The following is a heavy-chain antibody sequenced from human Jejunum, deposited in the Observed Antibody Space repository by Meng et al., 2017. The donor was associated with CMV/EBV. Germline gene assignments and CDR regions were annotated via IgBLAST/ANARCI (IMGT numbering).Heavy chain of an antibody. CDR2: ISFDEGRK. Sequence: TFSSHSMSWVRQAPGKGLEWVAVISFDEGRKYYGDSVKGRFTISRDNLKNTLYLQMNSLRVEDTAVYYCARDPHDFWNGRNWFDPWGQGTVVTVSS. V-gene: IGHV3-30*04. J-gene: IGHJ5*02. CDR3: ARDPHDFWNGRNWFDP. CDR1: TFSSHS. D-gene: IGHD3-3*01.